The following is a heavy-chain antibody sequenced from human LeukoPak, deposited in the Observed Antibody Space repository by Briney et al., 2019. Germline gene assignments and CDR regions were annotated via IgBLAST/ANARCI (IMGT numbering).Heavy chain of an antibody. V-gene: IGHV3-66*01. CDR3: ARGDGYNYWIT. D-gene: IGHD5-24*01. CDR1: GFTVSGNY. Sequence: GGSLRLSCAASGFTVSGNYMSWVRQAPGKGLEWVSVFYIAGNTYYADSVKGRFTISRDNSKNTVSLQMNSLRGEDTAVYYCARGDGYNYWITWGQGTLVTVSS. J-gene: IGHJ4*02. CDR2: FYIAGNT.